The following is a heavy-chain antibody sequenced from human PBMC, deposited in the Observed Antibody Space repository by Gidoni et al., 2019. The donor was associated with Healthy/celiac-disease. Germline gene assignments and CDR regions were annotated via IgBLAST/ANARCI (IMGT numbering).Heavy chain of an antibody. CDR3: ASPWGFGELSY. CDR2: TYHSGST. V-gene: IGHV4-38-2*01. D-gene: IGHD3-10*01. CDR1: GSSISSGCY. J-gene: IGHJ4*02. Sequence: QVQLQESGPGLVKPSETLSRTCAVSGSSISSGCYWGWIRQPPGKGLGWNGSTYHSGSTYYNPSLKSLVTISVDTTKNQFSLKLSSVTAADTAVYYWASPWGFGELSYWGQGTLVTVSS.